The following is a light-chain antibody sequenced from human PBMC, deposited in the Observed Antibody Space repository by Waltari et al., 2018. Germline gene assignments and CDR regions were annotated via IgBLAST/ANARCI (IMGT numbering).Light chain of an antibody. J-gene: IGLJ7*01. V-gene: IGLV6-57*03. CDR1: SGSIASNY. CDR2: EDN. Sequence: NFMLTQPHSVSESPGKTVTISCTRSSGSIASNYVQWYQQRPGSAPTTVIYEDNQRPSGVPDRFSVSIDSSSNSASLTISGLKTEDEADYYCQSYDSSSPAVFGGGTQLTVL. CDR3: QSYDSSSPAV.